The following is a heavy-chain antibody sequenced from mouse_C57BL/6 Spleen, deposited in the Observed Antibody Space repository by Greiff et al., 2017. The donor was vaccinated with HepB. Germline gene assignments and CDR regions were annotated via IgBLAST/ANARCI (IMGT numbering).Heavy chain of an antibody. Sequence: EVKVEESGPGLVKPSQTVFLTCTVTGISITTGNYRWSWIRQFPGNKLEWIGYIYYSGTITYNPSLTSRTTITRDTPKNQFFLEMNSLTAEDTATYYCARNYYGSGYFDVWGTGTTVTVSS. J-gene: IGHJ1*03. V-gene: IGHV3-5*01. CDR3: ARNYYGSGYFDV. CDR2: IYYSGTI. D-gene: IGHD1-1*01. CDR1: GISITTGNYR.